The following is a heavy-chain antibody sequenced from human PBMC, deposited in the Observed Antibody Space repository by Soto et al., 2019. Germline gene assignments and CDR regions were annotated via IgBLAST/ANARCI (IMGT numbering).Heavy chain of an antibody. CDR3: ARDNAIGSSSGYEDY. CDR2: ISSSSSYT. J-gene: IGHJ4*02. V-gene: IGHV3-11*06. D-gene: IGHD6-13*01. CDR1: GFTFSDYY. Sequence: GGSLRLSCAASGFTFSDYYMSWIRQAPGKGLEWVSYISSSSSYTNYADSVKGRFIISRDNAKNSLYLQMNSLRAEDTAVYYCARDNAIGSSSGYEDYWGQGTLVTVSS.